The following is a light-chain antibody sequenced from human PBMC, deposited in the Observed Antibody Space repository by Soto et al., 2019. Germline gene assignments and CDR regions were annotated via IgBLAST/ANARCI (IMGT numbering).Light chain of an antibody. CDR3: QQLNSYPIT. CDR2: AAS. Sequence: DIQLTQSPSFLSASVGDRVTITCRASQGISSYLAWYQQKQGKAPKLLIYAASTLQSGVPSRFSGSGSGTEFTLTTSRLQPEDFPTYYCQQLNSYPITFGQGTRLDIK. V-gene: IGKV1-9*01. J-gene: IGKJ5*01. CDR1: QGISSY.